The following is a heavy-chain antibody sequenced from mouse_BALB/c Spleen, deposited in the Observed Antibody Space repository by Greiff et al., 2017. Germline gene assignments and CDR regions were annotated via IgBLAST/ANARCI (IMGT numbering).Heavy chain of an antibody. CDR1: GFTFSSYA. Sequence: EVQLVESGGGLVKPGGSLKLSCAASGFTFSSYAMSWVRQTPEKRLEWVASISSGGSTYYPDSVKGRFTISRDNARNILYLQMSSLRSEDTAMYYCAREDGSSSFAYWGQGTLVTVSA. CDR3: AREDGSSSFAY. J-gene: IGHJ3*01. D-gene: IGHD1-1*01. V-gene: IGHV5-6-5*01. CDR2: ISSGGST.